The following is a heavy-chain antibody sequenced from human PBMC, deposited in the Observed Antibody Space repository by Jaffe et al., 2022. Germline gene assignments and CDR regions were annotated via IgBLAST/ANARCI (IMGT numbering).Heavy chain of an antibody. J-gene: IGHJ4*02. CDR3: ARDATRSGYPYYFDH. CDR1: GGFINSGGYS. D-gene: IGHD5-12*01. Sequence: QLHLQESGSGLVKPSQTLSLTCTVSGGFINSGGYSWNWIRQSPLKGLEWIGYISQSGATYYNPSLKSRVTISLDVSKNQFSLTLTSVTAADTASYYCARDATRSGYPYYFDHWGLGTLVIVSS. V-gene: IGHV4-30-2*06. CDR2: ISQSGAT.